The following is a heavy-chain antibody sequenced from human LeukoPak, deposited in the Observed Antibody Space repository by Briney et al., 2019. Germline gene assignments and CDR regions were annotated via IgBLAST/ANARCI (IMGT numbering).Heavy chain of an antibody. CDR2: ISNSGPDT. CDR3: AKDHTWERTPFYFDK. D-gene: IGHD1-1*01. J-gene: IGHJ4*02. V-gene: IGHV3-23*01. Sequence: GGSLRLSCTASGFTFVNYAMSWVRQAPGKGLEWVAGISNSGPDTFYADSVRGRFTVSRDDFKNTPYLQMSSLGAEDTALYFCAKDHTWERTPFYFDKWGRGTLVTVSS. CDR1: GFTFVNYA.